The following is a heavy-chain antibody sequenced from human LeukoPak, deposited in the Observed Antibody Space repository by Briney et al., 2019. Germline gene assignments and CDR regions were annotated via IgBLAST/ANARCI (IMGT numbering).Heavy chain of an antibody. CDR3: ARGRYMDV. CDR1: GYIFIDYE. V-gene: IGHV1-8*03. J-gene: IGHJ6*03. CDR2: MNPKSGDT. Sequence: GASVKVSCKASGYIFIDYEINWVRQATGQGLEWMGWMNPKSGDTGYEQKFQGRVTITRDSSISTVCMELSSLRSEDTALYYCARGRYMDVWGKGTTVTVSS.